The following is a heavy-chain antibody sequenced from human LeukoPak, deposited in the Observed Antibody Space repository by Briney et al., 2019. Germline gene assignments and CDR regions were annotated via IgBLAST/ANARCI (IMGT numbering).Heavy chain of an antibody. D-gene: IGHD4-11*01. CDR2: VISDGSSA. Sequence: GGSLRLSCAASGFTFGDYWMHWVRQAPGKGLVWVSRVISDGSSASYADSVKGRFTMSRDNAKNTLHLQMNSLRVEDTAVYYCVRDSNYHPDCWGQGTLVTVSS. J-gene: IGHJ4*02. V-gene: IGHV3-74*01. CDR3: VRDSNYHPDC. CDR1: GFTFGDYW.